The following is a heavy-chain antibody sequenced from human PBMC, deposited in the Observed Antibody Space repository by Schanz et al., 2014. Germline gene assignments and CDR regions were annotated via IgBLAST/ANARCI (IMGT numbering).Heavy chain of an antibody. CDR3: AREQIMAAAGLVDY. CDR2: ISSSSSYI. V-gene: IGHV3-21*04. D-gene: IGHD6-13*01. J-gene: IGHJ4*01. Sequence: EVQLVESGGGLVKPGGSLRLSCAASGFTFSSYSMNWVRQAPGKGLEWVSSISSSSSYIYYADSVKGRFTISRDNAKSSLYLQMNSLRAEDTAVYYCAREQIMAAAGLVDYWGHGTLVTVSS. CDR1: GFTFSSYS.